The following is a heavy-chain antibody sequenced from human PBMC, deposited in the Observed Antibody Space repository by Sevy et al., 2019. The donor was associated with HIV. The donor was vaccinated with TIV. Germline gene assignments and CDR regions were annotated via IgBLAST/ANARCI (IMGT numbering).Heavy chain of an antibody. D-gene: IGHD6-19*01. CDR2: ISSSSSYI. CDR3: ARDLRAGIAVAGKALDY. J-gene: IGHJ4*02. CDR1: GFTFSSYS. Sequence: GGSLRLSCAASGFTFSSYSMNWVRQAPGKGLEWVSSISSSSSYIYYVDSVKGRFTISRDNAKNSLYLQMNSLRAEDTAVYYCARDLRAGIAVAGKALDYWGQGTLVTVSS. V-gene: IGHV3-21*01.